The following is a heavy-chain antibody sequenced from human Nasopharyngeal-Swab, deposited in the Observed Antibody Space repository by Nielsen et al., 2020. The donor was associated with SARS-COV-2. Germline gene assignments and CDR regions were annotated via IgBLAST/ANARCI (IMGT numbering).Heavy chain of an antibody. J-gene: IGHJ4*02. V-gene: IGHV3-48*01. CDR3: ARSLYYYDSSGYPSSYYFDY. Sequence: GGSLRLSRAASGFTFSSYSMNWVRQAPGKGLEWVSYISSSSSTIYYADSVKGRFTISRDNAKNSLYLQMNSLRAEDTAVYYCARSLYYYDSSGYPSSYYFDYWGQGTLVTVSS. CDR1: GFTFSSYS. D-gene: IGHD3-22*01. CDR2: ISSSSSTI.